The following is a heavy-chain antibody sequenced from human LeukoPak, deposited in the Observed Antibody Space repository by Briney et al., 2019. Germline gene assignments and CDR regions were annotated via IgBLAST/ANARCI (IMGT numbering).Heavy chain of an antibody. D-gene: IGHD6-6*01. CDR1: GFTFSSYG. J-gene: IGHJ4*02. Sequence: GGSLRLSCAASGFTFSSYGMHWVRQAPGKGLEWVAFIRYDGSNKYYADSVKGRFTISRDNSKNTLYLQMNSLRAEDTAVYYCAKNYRHSSSSLYFDYWGQGTLATVSS. CDR3: AKNYRHSSSSLYFDY. CDR2: IRYDGSNK. V-gene: IGHV3-30*02.